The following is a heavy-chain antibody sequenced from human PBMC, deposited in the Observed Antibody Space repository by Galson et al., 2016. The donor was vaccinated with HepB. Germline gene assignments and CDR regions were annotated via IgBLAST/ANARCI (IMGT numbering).Heavy chain of an antibody. V-gene: IGHV3-23*01. CDR1: GFTFSSYA. D-gene: IGHD1-26*01. J-gene: IGHJ4*02. CDR2: ISDSGGRT. Sequence: SLRLSCAASGFTFSSYAMSWVRQAPGKGLEWVSGISDSGGRTHYADSVKGRFTISRDNSKSTLYLQINGPRVDDTAVYYCAKRRGAAMIAAKVGDDFWGQGTLVIVSS. CDR3: AKRRGAAMIAAKVGDDF.